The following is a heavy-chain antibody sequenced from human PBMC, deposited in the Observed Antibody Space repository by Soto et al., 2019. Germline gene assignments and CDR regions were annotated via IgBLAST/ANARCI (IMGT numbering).Heavy chain of an antibody. V-gene: IGHV1-69*01. CDR1: GGTFSSYA. CDR2: IIPIFGTA. D-gene: IGHD3-3*01. Sequence: QVQLVQSGAEVKKPGSSVKVSCKASGGTFSSYAISWVRQAPGQGLEWMGGIIPIFGTANYAQKIQGRVTITADESTSTAYMELSSLRSEDTAVYYCARDSVGGVVIQNYYYGMDVWGQGTTVTVSS. CDR3: ARDSVGGVVIQNYYYGMDV. J-gene: IGHJ6*02.